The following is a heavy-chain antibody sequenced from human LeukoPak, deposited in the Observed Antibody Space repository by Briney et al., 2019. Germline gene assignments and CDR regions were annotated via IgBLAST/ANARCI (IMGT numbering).Heavy chain of an antibody. D-gene: IGHD5-12*01. Sequence: SSETLSLTCAVYGGSFSGYYWSWIRQPPGKGLECIGSISYSGSTYYNPSLKSRVTLSVDTSKNEFSLKLSSVTAADTAVYYCASQGYSGFVPPDYWGQGTLVTVSS. V-gene: IGHV4-34*01. J-gene: IGHJ4*02. CDR1: GGSFSGYY. CDR2: ISYSGST. CDR3: ASQGYSGFVPPDY.